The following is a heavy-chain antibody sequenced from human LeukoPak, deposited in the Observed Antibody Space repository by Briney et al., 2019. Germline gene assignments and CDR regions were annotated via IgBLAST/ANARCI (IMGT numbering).Heavy chain of an antibody. Sequence: SGGSLRLSCAASGFTFSSYSMNWVRQAPGKGLEWVSSISSSSSYIYYADSVKGRLTISRDNAKNSLYLQMNSLRAEDTAVYYCARDRADGWFGELFCDYWGQGTLVTVSS. J-gene: IGHJ4*02. CDR3: ARDRADGWFGELFCDY. CDR2: ISSSSSYI. D-gene: IGHD3-10*01. V-gene: IGHV3-21*01. CDR1: GFTFSSYS.